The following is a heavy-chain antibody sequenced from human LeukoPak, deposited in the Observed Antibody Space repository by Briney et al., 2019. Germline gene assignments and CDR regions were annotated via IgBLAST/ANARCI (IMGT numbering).Heavy chain of an antibody. V-gene: IGHV3-33*01. Sequence: GGSLRLSCAASGFTFSSYGMHWVRQAPGKGLEWVAVIWCDGSNKYYADSVKGRFTISRDNSKNTLYLQMNSLRAEDTAVYYCARDLSITMVRGADYYYYGMDVWGQGTTATVSS. CDR2: IWCDGSNK. CDR1: GFTFSSYG. J-gene: IGHJ6*02. CDR3: ARDLSITMVRGADYYYYGMDV. D-gene: IGHD3-10*01.